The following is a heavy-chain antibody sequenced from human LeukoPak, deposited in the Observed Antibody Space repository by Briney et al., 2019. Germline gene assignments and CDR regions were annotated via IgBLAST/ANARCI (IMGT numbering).Heavy chain of an antibody. CDR3: ARVGAVGRYYYVSHFDY. V-gene: IGHV1-8*02. Sequence: ASVKVSCKASGYTFTSDDINWVRQATGQGLEWMGWMNPNSGNTGYAQKFQGRVTMTRNTSISTAYMELSSLRSEDTAVYYCARVGAVGRYYYVSHFDYWGQGTLVTVSS. J-gene: IGHJ4*02. CDR1: GYTFTSDD. CDR2: MNPNSGNT. D-gene: IGHD3-22*01.